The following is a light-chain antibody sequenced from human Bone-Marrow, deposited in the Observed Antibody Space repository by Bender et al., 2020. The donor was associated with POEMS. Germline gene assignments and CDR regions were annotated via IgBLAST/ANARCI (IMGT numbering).Light chain of an antibody. V-gene: IGLV3-1*01. CDR1: RLGDKY. CDR3: QAYDTSTGHV. J-gene: IGLJ1*01. Sequence: YDLTQPPSVSVSPGQTATITCSGDRLGDKYPSWYQQKPGQSPVLVIYQDGKRPSGIPERFSGSNSDNTATLTITGTHAVDEADYYCQAYDTSTGHVFGTGTKVSVL. CDR2: QDG.